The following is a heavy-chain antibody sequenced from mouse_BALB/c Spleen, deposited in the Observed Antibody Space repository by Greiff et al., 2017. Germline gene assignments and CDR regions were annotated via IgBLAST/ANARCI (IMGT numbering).Heavy chain of an antibody. D-gene: IGHD2-1*01. CDR2: ISSGSSTI. V-gene: IGHV5-17*02. J-gene: IGHJ4*01. CDR1: GFTFSSFG. Sequence: EVQLVESGGGLVQPGGSRKLSCAASGFTFSSFGMHWVRQAPEKGLEWVAYISSGSSTIYYADTVKGRFTISRDNPKNTLFLQMTSLRSEDTAMYYCARSAYGKIYAMDYWGQGTSVTVSS. CDR3: ARSAYGKIYAMDY.